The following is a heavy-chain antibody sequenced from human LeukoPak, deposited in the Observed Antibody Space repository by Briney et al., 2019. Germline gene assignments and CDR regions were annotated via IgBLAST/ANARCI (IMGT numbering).Heavy chain of an antibody. J-gene: IGHJ4*02. CDR1: GGTFSSYA. CDR2: IIPIFGTA. D-gene: IGHD3-9*01. Sequence: EASVKVSCKASGGTFSSYAISWVRQAPGQGLEWMGGIIPIFGTANYAQKFQGRVTITADESTSTAYMELSSLRSEDTAVYYCARLRLTGYQGFFDYWGQGTLVTVSS. V-gene: IGHV1-69*13. CDR3: ARLRLTGYQGFFDY.